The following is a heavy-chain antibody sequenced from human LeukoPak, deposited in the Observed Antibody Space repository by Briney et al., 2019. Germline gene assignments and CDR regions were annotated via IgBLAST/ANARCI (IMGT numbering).Heavy chain of an antibody. CDR1: GFTFSSYG. D-gene: IGHD2-2*01. Sequence: HAGGSLRLSCAASGFTFSSYGMHWVRQAPGKGLEWVAFIRYDGSNKYYADSVKGRFTISRDNSKNTLYLQMNSLRAEDAAVYYCAKEGVPAAYGDYYYMDVWGKGTTVTISS. J-gene: IGHJ6*03. CDR3: AKEGVPAAYGDYYYMDV. CDR2: IRYDGSNK. V-gene: IGHV3-30*02.